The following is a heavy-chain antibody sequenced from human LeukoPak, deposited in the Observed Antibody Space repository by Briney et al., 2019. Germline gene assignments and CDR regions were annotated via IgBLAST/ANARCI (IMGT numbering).Heavy chain of an antibody. V-gene: IGHV1-2*02. Sequence: GASVKVSCKASGYTFTGYHIHWVRQAPGQGPEWMGWINPNAGGTNYAQKFQGRVTMTRDTSISTAYMELSSLSSDDTAVYYCARCPVGPTPGGAFDIWGQGTMVTVSS. D-gene: IGHD1-26*01. CDR1: GYTFTGYH. J-gene: IGHJ3*02. CDR2: INPNAGGT. CDR3: ARCPVGPTPGGAFDI.